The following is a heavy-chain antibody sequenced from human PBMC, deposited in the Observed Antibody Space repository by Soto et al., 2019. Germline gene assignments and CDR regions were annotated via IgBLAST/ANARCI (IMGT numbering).Heavy chain of an antibody. CDR2: IYPGDSDT. D-gene: IGHD6-13*01. V-gene: IGHV5-51*01. Sequence: PGESLKISCKGSGYSFTSYWSGWVRQMPGKGLEWMGIIYPGDSDTRYSPSFQGQVTISADKSISTAYLQWSSLKASDTAMYYCARSTQIAAAGTGRGGYYYYGMDVWGQGTTVTVSS. CDR3: ARSTQIAAAGTGRGGYYYYGMDV. J-gene: IGHJ6*02. CDR1: GYSFTSYW.